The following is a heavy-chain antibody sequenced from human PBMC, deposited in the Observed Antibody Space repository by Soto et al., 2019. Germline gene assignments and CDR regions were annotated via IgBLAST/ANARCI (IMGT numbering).Heavy chain of an antibody. CDR3: ARDRDSSGYYYTIEYYFDY. Sequence: QVQLVESGGGVVQPGRSLRLSCAASGFTFSSYGMHWVRQAPGKGLEWVAVIWYDGSNKYYADSVKGRFTISRDNSKNTLYLQMNSLRAEDTAVYYCARDRDSSGYYYTIEYYFDYWGQGTLVTVSS. CDR1: GFTFSSYG. V-gene: IGHV3-33*01. D-gene: IGHD3-22*01. J-gene: IGHJ4*02. CDR2: IWYDGSNK.